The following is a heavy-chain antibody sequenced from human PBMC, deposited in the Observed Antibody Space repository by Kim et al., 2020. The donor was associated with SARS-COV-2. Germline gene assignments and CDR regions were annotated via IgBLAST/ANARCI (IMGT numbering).Heavy chain of an antibody. J-gene: IGHJ4*02. D-gene: IGHD1-26*01. Sequence: YAQRLQGRVTMTTDTSTSTAYMELRSLRSDDTAVYYCARDGLWGGSYYGYWGQGTLVTVSS. V-gene: IGHV1-18*01. CDR3: ARDGLWGGSYYGY.